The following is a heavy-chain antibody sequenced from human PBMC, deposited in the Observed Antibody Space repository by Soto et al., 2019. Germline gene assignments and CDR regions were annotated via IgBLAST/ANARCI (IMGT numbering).Heavy chain of an antibody. CDR1: GFSLTTTGVG. Sequence: QIALQESGPTVVKPTQTLTLTCTFSGFSLTTTGVGVGWIRHAPGKALEWLAMVYWNDERRYSPTLKSRLTITQDTSKNLVVLTMTYMDPGDTATDFCAHYDSSGYFSHFDSWGQGTLVTVSS. CDR3: AHYDSSGYFSHFDS. J-gene: IGHJ4*02. CDR2: VYWNDER. V-gene: IGHV2-5*01. D-gene: IGHD3-22*01.